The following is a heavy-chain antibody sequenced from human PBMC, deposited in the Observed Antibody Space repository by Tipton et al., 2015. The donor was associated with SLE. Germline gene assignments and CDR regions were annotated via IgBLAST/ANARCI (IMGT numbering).Heavy chain of an antibody. CDR1: GVTFSNYW. CDR3: AVGHTVTTDY. J-gene: IGHJ4*02. Sequence: QLVQSGGGPVQPGGSLRLSCAASGVTFSNYWMHWVRQVPGKGLVWVARINSDGNSTNYADSVKGRFTISRDNAKNTLYLQMSSLRAEDTAVYYCAVGHTVTTDYWGQGTLVTVSS. CDR2: INSDGNST. D-gene: IGHD4-17*01. V-gene: IGHV3-74*02.